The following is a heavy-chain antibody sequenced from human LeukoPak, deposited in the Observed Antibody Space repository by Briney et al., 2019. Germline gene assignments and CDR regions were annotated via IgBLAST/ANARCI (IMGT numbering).Heavy chain of an antibody. V-gene: IGHV1-69*05. Sequence: SVKVSCKASGGTFSSYAISWVRQAPGQGLEWMGGIIPIFGTANYAQKFQGRVTITTDESTSTAYMELSSLRSEDTAVYYCARASGPLAPEDAFDIWGQGTMVTVSS. CDR3: ARASGPLAPEDAFDI. D-gene: IGHD3-3*02. J-gene: IGHJ3*02. CDR1: GGTFSSYA. CDR2: IIPIFGTA.